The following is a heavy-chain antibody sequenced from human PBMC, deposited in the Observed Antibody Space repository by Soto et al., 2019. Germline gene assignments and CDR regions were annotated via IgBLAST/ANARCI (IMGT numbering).Heavy chain of an antibody. Sequence: PSETLSLTCTVSGGSISSSSYYWGWIRQPPGKGLEWIGIIYYSGSTYYNPSLKSRVTISVDTSKNQFSLKLSSVTAADTAVYYCARHYFVDPSLEWFQPYYYYYGMDVWGQGTTVTVSS. CDR1: GGSISSSSYY. CDR2: IYYSGST. J-gene: IGHJ6*02. V-gene: IGHV4-39*01. D-gene: IGHD3-3*01. CDR3: ARHYFVDPSLEWFQPYYYYYGMDV.